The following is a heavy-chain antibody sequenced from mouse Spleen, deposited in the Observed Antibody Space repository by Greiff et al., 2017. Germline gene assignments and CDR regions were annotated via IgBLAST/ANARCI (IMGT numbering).Heavy chain of an antibody. Sequence: EVKLMESGGGLVKPGGSLKLSCAASGFTFSSYAMSWVRQTPEKRLEWVATISDGGSYTYYPDNVKGRFTISRDNAKNNLYLQMSHLKSEDTAMYYCARAFYYGNLYFDVWGTGTTVTVSS. J-gene: IGHJ1*03. CDR2: ISDGGSYT. CDR3: ARAFYYGNLYFDV. V-gene: IGHV5-4*03. D-gene: IGHD2-1*01. CDR1: GFTFSSYA.